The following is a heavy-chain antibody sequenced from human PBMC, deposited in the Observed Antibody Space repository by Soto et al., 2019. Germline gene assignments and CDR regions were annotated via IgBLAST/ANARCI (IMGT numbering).Heavy chain of an antibody. V-gene: IGHV4-39*02. Sequence: SETLSLTCTVSGGPIRSSSHYWGWIRQSPGTGLEWIGSIDESGDFYYNPSLKSRVTISVDTSKNQFSLKLISVTGADSAIYYCAREGGYVDYWGQGTLVTISS. CDR2: IDESGDF. CDR1: GGPIRSSSHY. J-gene: IGHJ4*02. D-gene: IGHD1-1*01. CDR3: AREGGYVDY.